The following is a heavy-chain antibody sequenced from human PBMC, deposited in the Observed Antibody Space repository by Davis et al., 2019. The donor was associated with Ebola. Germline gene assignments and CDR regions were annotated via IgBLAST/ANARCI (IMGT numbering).Heavy chain of an antibody. CDR1: GFTFDDYA. D-gene: IGHD2-15*01. J-gene: IGHJ4*02. CDR3: TRVDGAATTYFDY. CDR2: TKNKTNRGTT. Sequence: GESLKISCAASGFTFDDYAMHWVRQAPGKGLEWVGFTKNKTNRGTTEYAASVKGRSTISRDDSKSIAYLQMNSLKTEDTAVYYYTRVDGAATTYFDYWGQGTLVTVSS. V-gene: IGHV3-49*04.